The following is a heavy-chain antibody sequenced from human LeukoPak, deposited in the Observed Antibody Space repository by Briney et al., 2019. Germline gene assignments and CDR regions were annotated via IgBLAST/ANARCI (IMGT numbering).Heavy chain of an antibody. CDR1: GFTFSSYG. CDR2: IRYDGSNK. V-gene: IGHV3-30*02. CDR3: ARERYYDSSGYSSREAFDI. J-gene: IGHJ3*02. D-gene: IGHD3-22*01. Sequence: GGSLRLSCAASGFTFSSYGMYWVRQAPGKGLEWVAFIRYDGSNKYYADSVKGRFTVSRDNSKNTLYLQMNSLRAEDTAVYYCARERYYDSSGYSSREAFDIWGQGTMVTVSS.